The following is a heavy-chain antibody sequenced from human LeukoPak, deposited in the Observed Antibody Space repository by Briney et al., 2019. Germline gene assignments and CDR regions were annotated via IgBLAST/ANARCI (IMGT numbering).Heavy chain of an antibody. V-gene: IGHV1-24*01. CDR3: ATRNFGDYGAFDI. Sequence: ASVKVSCKVSGYTLSDLAMHWVRQAPGKGLEWMGGLDPEDGEAIYAQPLQGRVTMTEDTSSDTAYMVLSGLRSEGTAVYYCATRNFGDYGAFDIWGQGTMVTVSS. CDR1: GYTLSDLA. D-gene: IGHD4-17*01. CDR2: LDPEDGEA. J-gene: IGHJ3*02.